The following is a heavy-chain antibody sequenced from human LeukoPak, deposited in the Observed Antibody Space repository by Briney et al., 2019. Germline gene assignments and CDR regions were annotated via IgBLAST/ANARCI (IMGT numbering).Heavy chain of an antibody. V-gene: IGHV4-59*01. CDR3: VRDNRQGYGFYYYYYMDV. CDR1: GYSLSNGYY. Sequence: SETLSLTCNVSGYSLSNGYYWGWIRQPPGKGLEWIGYIYYSGSTNYNPSLKSRVTISVDTSKNQFSLKLNSVTAADTAVYYCVRDNRQGYGFYYYYYMDVWGKGTTVTVSS. J-gene: IGHJ6*03. D-gene: IGHD5-18*01. CDR2: IYYSGST.